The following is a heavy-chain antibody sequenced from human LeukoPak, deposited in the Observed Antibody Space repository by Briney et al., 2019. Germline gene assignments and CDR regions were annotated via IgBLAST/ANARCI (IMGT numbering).Heavy chain of an antibody. CDR1: GYTFTGYY. J-gene: IGHJ4*02. Sequence: GASVKVSCKASGYTFTGYYMHWVRQAPGQGLEWMGWINPNSGGTNYAQKFQGRVTMTRDTSISTAYMELSRLRSDDTAVYYCARDGLLLLHRPKVIVVVPADNGGYYFDYWGQGTLVTVSS. CDR2: INPNSGGT. D-gene: IGHD2-2*01. CDR3: ARDGLLLLHRPKVIVVVPADNGGYYFDY. V-gene: IGHV1-2*02.